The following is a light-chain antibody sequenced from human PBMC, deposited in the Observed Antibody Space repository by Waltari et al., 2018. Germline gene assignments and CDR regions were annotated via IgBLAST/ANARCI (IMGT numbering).Light chain of an antibody. CDR3: QSYESSNNV. V-gene: IGLV6-57*03. CDR2: EEN. J-gene: IGLJ6*01. CDR1: SGSIASNY. Sequence: NFMLTQPHSVSESPGKTVTISCTRSSGSIASNYVQWYQQRPGSAPTTVIEEENQRPTGVPERFSGAIDSAANAASSTSAGLKTEDEADDYGQSYESSNNVFGSGSKVT.